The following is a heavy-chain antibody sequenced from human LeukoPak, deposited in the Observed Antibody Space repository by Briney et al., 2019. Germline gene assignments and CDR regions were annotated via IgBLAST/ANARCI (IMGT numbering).Heavy chain of an antibody. D-gene: IGHD3-22*01. CDR1: GDSASNNRAT. J-gene: IGHJ4*02. CDR2: TYYRSTWST. CDR3: ARDLSSGFRFDS. V-gene: IGHV6-1*01. Sequence: SQTLSLTCAISGDSASNNRATWNWLRQSPSRGLEWLGRTYYRSTWSTNDTLSMRGRITINPDTSKSHFSLQLNSVTPEDTAVYYCARDLSSGFRFDSWGQGTLVTVSS.